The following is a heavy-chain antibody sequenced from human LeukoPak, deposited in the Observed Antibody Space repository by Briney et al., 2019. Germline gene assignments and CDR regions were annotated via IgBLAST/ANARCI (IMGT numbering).Heavy chain of an antibody. D-gene: IGHD3-16*01. CDR1: GDSLTSYY. CDR3: ARETSQKGAHYMDV. Sequence: SETLSLTCTVSGDSLTSYYWSWIRQPPGKGLEWIGYVYYTGKTDFNPSLKSRVTISVDTSKNQFSLKLSSVTAADTAVYYCARETSQKGAHYMDVWGKGTTITISS. CDR2: VYYTGKT. V-gene: IGHV4-59*01. J-gene: IGHJ6*03.